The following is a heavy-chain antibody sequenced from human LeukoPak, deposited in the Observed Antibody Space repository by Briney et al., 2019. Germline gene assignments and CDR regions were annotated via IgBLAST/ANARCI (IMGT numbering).Heavy chain of an antibody. Sequence: PGGSLRLSCAASGFTVSSNYMTWVRQAPGKGLEWVSAISGSGGSTYYADSVKGRFTISRDNSKNTLYLQMNSLRAEDTAVYYCAKGDRGVVVPAAPQWGQGTLVTVSS. D-gene: IGHD2-2*01. J-gene: IGHJ4*02. CDR2: ISGSGGST. V-gene: IGHV3-23*01. CDR3: AKGDRGVVVPAAPQ. CDR1: GFTVSSNY.